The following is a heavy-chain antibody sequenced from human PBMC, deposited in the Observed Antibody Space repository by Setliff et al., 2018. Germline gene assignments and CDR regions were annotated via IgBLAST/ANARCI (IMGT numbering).Heavy chain of an antibody. V-gene: IGHV4-4*07. CDR2: IYTSGST. CDR1: GGSISSYY. J-gene: IGHJ4*02. Sequence: SETLSLTCTVSGGSISSYYWSWIRQPARKGLEWIGRIYTSGSTNYNPSLKSRVTMSVDTSKNQFSLKLSSVTAADTAVYYCARGIITMVRGVITFSYYFDYWGQGTLVTVS. D-gene: IGHD3-10*01. CDR3: ARGIITMVRGVITFSYYFDY.